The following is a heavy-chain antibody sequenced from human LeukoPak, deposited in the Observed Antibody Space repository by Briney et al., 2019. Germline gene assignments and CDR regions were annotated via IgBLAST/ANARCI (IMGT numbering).Heavy chain of an antibody. J-gene: IGHJ5*02. D-gene: IGHD5-24*01. CDR3: ARDSRRDGYNA. CDR2: IIPIFGTA. V-gene: IGHV1-69*13. CDR1: GGTFSSYA. Sequence: WASVKVSCKASGGTFSSYAISWVRQAPGQGLEWMGGIIPIFGTANYAQKFQGRVTITADEPTSTAYMELSSLRSEDTAVYYCARDSRRDGYNAWGQGTVVTVSS.